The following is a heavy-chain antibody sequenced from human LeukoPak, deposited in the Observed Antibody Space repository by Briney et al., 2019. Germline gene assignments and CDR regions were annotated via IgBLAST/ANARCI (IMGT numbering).Heavy chain of an antibody. D-gene: IGHD6-13*01. J-gene: IGHJ4*02. Sequence: GRSLRLSCAASGFTFSSYAMHWVRQAPGKGLEWVAVISYDGSNKYYADSVKGRFTISRDNSKNTLYVQMNSLRPEDTAVYYCATGGSSWSGDYWGQGTLVTVSS. CDR2: ISYDGSNK. CDR3: ATGGSSWSGDY. CDR1: GFTFSSYA. V-gene: IGHV3-30-3*01.